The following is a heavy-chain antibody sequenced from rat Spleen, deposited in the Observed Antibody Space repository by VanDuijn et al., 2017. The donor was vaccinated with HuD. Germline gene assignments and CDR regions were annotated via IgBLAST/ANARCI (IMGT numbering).Heavy chain of an antibody. CDR3: ARAYDGSPYYFDY. V-gene: IGHV5-58*01. D-gene: IGHD1-12*02. J-gene: IGHJ2*01. Sequence: EVQLVETGGGLVQPGRSLKLSCVASGFTFSNYWMYWVRQAPGKGLEWVSSISSDGFNTYYPDSVKGRFTISRDNAENTVYLQMNTLRSEDTATYYCARAYDGSPYYFDYWGQGVMVTVSS. CDR1: GFTFSNYW. CDR2: ISSDGFNT.